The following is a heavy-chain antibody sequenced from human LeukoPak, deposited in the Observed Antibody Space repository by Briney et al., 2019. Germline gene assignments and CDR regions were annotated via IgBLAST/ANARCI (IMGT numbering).Heavy chain of an antibody. CDR3: ARWGPVGSRYYYYMDV. J-gene: IGHJ6*03. Sequence: ASVKVSCKASGYTFTSYYMHWVRQAPGQGLEWMGIINPSGGSTSYAQKFQGRVTMTRDTSTSTVYMELSSLRSEDTAVYYCARWGPVGSRYYYYMDVWGKGTTVTVSS. V-gene: IGHV1-46*01. CDR2: INPSGGST. CDR1: GYTFTSYY. D-gene: IGHD3-16*01.